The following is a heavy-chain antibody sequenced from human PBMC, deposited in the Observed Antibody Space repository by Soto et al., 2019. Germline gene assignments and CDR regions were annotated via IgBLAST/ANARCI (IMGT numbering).Heavy chain of an antibody. D-gene: IGHD4-17*01. J-gene: IGHJ4*02. Sequence: VQLVESGGGLVKPGGSLRLSCTASGFTFSTYTMNWVRQAPGKGLEWVSSISSTSTYIFNADSVKGRFTISRDNAKNSLFLEISSLRAEDTAVYYCARGEDIGEPLFDYWGQGTLVTVSS. CDR3: ARGEDIGEPLFDY. CDR2: ISSTSTYI. V-gene: IGHV3-21*01. CDR1: GFTFSTYT.